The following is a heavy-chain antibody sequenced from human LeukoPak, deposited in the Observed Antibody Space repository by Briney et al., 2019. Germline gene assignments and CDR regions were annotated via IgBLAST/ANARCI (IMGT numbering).Heavy chain of an antibody. CDR3: ARAGRRVYFDL. D-gene: IGHD3-10*01. J-gene: IGHJ2*01. Sequence: SETLSLTCTVSGGSISSYYWSWIRQPPGKGLEWIGYIYYSGSTNYHPSLKSRVTISVDTSKNQFSLKLSSVTAADTAVYYCARAGRRVYFDLWGRGTLVTVSS. V-gene: IGHV4-59*01. CDR2: IYYSGST. CDR1: GGSISSYY.